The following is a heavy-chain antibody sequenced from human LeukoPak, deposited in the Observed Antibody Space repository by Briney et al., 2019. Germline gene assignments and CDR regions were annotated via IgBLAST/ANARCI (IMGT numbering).Heavy chain of an antibody. J-gene: IGHJ3*02. CDR2: ISSGM. D-gene: IGHD3-16*01. V-gene: IGHV3-11*01. Sequence: GGSLRLSCTASGFTFNDYNMGWIRQAPGKGLEWVAYISSGMYYADSVKGRFTISRDNAKNSLYLQMNSLRADDTAVYYCARRIWGADSQSHTFDIWGQGTMVTVSS. CDR3: ARRIWGADSQSHTFDI. CDR1: GFTFNDYN.